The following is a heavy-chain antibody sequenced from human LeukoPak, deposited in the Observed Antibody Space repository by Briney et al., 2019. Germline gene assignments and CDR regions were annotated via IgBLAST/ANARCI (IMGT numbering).Heavy chain of an antibody. Sequence: ASVKVSCKASGYTFTGYYMHWVRQAPGQGLEWMGWINPNSGGTNYAQKFQGRVTMTRDTSISTAYMELSRLRSGDTAVYYCARADTYYYGSGSYGAPDYWGQGTLVTVSS. CDR3: ARADTYYYGSGSYGAPDY. CDR1: GYTFTGYY. J-gene: IGHJ4*02. D-gene: IGHD3-10*01. V-gene: IGHV1-2*02. CDR2: INPNSGGT.